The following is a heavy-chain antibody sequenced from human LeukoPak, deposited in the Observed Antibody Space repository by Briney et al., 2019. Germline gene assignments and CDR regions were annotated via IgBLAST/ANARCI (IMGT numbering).Heavy chain of an antibody. CDR2: IYSGGTT. Sequence: GGSLRLSCAASGFTVSGNHMSWVRQAPGKGLNWVSIIYSGGTTYYADSVKGRFTISKDNSKNTLYLQMNSLRAEDKAVYYCARDADYGGSPDAFDIWGRGTIVTVSS. V-gene: IGHV3-53*01. CDR1: GFTVSGNH. D-gene: IGHD4-23*01. CDR3: ARDADYGGSPDAFDI. J-gene: IGHJ3*02.